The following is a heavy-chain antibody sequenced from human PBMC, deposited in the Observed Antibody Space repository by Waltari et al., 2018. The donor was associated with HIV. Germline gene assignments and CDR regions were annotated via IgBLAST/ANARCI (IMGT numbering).Heavy chain of an antibody. D-gene: IGHD1-1*01. CDR3: SRLGYNWNDVVYFDY. Sequence: QVQLVQSGAEVKQPGASLKVSCKASGYTFTSYGISWVRQPPVQEFEWMGWNSAYNGNTIDQQKVQVRVTMTTDTSTSTAYMELRSLRSDATAVYDGSRLGYNWNDVVYFDYWGQGTLVTVAS. V-gene: IGHV1-18*01. CDR2: NSAYNGNT. J-gene: IGHJ4*02. CDR1: GYTFTSYG.